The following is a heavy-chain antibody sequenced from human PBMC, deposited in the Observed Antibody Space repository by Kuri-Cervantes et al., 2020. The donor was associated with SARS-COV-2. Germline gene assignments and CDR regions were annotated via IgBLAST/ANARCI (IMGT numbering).Heavy chain of an antibody. CDR1: GYTLTELS. Sequence: ASVKVSCKVSGYTLTELSMHWVRQAPGKGLEWMGGFDPEDGETIYAQKFQGRVTMTEDTSTDTAYMELSSLRSEDTAVYYCATDLYGKRFGGSRGWFDPWGQGTLVTVSS. D-gene: IGHD2-15*01. J-gene: IGHJ5*02. CDR2: FDPEDGET. CDR3: ATDLYGKRFGGSRGWFDP. V-gene: IGHV1-24*01.